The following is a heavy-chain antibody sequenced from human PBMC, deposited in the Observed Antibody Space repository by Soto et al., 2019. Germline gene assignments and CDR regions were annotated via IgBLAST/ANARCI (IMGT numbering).Heavy chain of an antibody. D-gene: IGHD4-4*01. CDR1: GFSLSDTDVG. Sequence: GAGATLVNQKQTLTLTCTFSGFSLSDTDVGVGWIRQPPGNALEWLAFIYWDDDKRYSPSLKTRLTITKDTSKNLVVLTMTNMDPEDTATYYCARRHRSNVNCFDPWGQGTLVTSPQ. CDR3: ARRHRSNVNCFDP. V-gene: IGHV2-5*02. CDR2: IYWDDDK. J-gene: IGHJ5*02.